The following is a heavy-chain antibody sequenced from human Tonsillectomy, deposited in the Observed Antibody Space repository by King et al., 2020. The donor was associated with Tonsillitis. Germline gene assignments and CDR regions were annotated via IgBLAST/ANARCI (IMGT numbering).Heavy chain of an antibody. CDR1: RYSFSTYW. CDR3: ARLEGGSPYYYYYMDV. Sequence: VQLVESGAEVKKPGDSLKISCRGTRYSFSTYWIGWVRQMPGKGLEWMGITHPGDSDTRYSPSFQGQVTISADKSIDTAYMQWSSLKASDTAIYYCARLEGGSPYYYYYMDVWGKGTTVTVSS. CDR2: THPGDSDT. D-gene: IGHD3-16*01. V-gene: IGHV5-51*03. J-gene: IGHJ6*03.